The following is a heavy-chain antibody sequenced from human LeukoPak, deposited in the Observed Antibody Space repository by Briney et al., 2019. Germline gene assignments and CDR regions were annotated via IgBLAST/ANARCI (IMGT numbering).Heavy chain of an antibody. V-gene: IGHV3-11*05. CDR2: ISSSSSYT. CDR3: ARGRARGVAAPFDY. J-gene: IGHJ4*02. CDR1: AXTFSDYY. Sequence: GGSLRLSCAASAXTFSDYYMSWIRQAPGKGLESVSYISSSSSYTNYADSVKGRFTISRDNAKNSLYLQMNSLGADDTAVYYCARGRARGVAAPFDYWGQGTLVTVSS. D-gene: IGHD3-10*01.